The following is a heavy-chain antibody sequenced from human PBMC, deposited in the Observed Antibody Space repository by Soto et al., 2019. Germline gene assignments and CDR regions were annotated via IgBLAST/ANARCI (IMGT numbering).Heavy chain of an antibody. V-gene: IGHV4-59*01. Sequence: PSETLSLTCTVSGGSISSYYWSWIRQPPGKGLEWIGYIYYSGSTNYNPSLKSRVTISVDTSKNQFSLKLSSVTAADTAVYYCARVPGHTAMVIFDYWGQGTLVTVSS. D-gene: IGHD5-18*01. CDR2: IYYSGST. CDR3: ARVPGHTAMVIFDY. CDR1: GGSISSYY. J-gene: IGHJ4*02.